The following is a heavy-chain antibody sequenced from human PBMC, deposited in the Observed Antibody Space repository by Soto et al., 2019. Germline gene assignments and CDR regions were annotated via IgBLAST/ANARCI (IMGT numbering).Heavy chain of an antibody. J-gene: IGHJ4*02. D-gene: IGHD4-17*01. CDR3: ARAPYGGSLDF. CDR2: INAGNGNA. Sequence: ASAKVSCKASGYSFTNYAMHWVRQAPGQRLEWMGWINAGNGNAYYSQKFQGRVTITRDTSASTAHMELSSLRSEDTAVYYCARAPYGGSLDFWGQGILVTVSS. CDR1: GYSFTNYA. V-gene: IGHV1-3*01.